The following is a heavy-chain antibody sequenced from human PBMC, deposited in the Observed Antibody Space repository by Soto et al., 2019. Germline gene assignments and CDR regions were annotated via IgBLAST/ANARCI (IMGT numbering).Heavy chain of an antibody. D-gene: IGHD2-2*01. CDR1: GFNFSSYS. CDR2: ISSISSYI. Sequence: GGSLRLSCAASGFNFSSYSMNWVRQAPGKGLEWVSSISSISSYIYYADSVKGRFTISRDNAKNSLYLQMNSLSAEDTAVYYCAREGEDIVVVPAARVFYVDYWGQGTLVTVSA. CDR3: AREGEDIVVVPAARVFYVDY. V-gene: IGHV3-21*01. J-gene: IGHJ4*02.